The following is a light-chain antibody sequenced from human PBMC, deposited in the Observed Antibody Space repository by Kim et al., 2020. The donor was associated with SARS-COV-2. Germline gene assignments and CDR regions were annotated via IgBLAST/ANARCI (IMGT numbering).Light chain of an antibody. V-gene: IGLV3-1*01. Sequence: VAPRQTASITCSGDKVGDKYACWYQQKPGQSPVLVIYQDSKRPSGIPERFSGYSSGNTATLTISGTQAMDEADYYCQAWDSSTAVFGGGTQLTVL. CDR1: KVGDKY. CDR3: QAWDSSTAV. CDR2: QDS. J-gene: IGLJ3*02.